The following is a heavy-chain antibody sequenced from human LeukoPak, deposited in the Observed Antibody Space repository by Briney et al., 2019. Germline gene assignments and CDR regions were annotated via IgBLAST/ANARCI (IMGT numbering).Heavy chain of an antibody. Sequence: PGGSLRLSCAASGFTSSSYAMSWVRQAPGKGLEWVSAISGSGGSTYYADSVKGRFTISRDNSKNTLYLEMNSLRAEDTAVYYCAKEEYGVGLYYFDYWGQGTLVSVCS. J-gene: IGHJ4*02. CDR3: AKEEYGVGLYYFDY. CDR1: GFTSSSYA. CDR2: ISGSGGST. V-gene: IGHV3-23*01. D-gene: IGHD2-8*01.